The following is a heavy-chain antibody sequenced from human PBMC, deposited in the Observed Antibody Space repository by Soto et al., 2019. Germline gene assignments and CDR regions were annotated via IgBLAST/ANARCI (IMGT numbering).Heavy chain of an antibody. CDR1: GFTFSSYG. CDR3: AREYVIAAAGTPKDYSYGMDV. Sequence: VGSLRLSCAASGFTFSSYGMHWVRQAPGKGLEWVAVIWYDGSNKYYADSVKGRFTISRDNSKNTLYLQMNSLRAEDTAVYYCAREYVIAAAGTPKDYSYGMDVWGQGTTVTVSS. D-gene: IGHD6-13*01. V-gene: IGHV3-33*01. CDR2: IWYDGSNK. J-gene: IGHJ6*02.